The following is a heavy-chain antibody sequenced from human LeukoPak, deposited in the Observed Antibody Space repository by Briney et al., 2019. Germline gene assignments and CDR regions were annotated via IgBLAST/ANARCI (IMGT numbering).Heavy chain of an antibody. V-gene: IGHV1-8*01. D-gene: IGHD2-8*01. CDR2: MNPNSGNT. Sequence: ASVKVSCKASGYTFTSYDINWVRQATGQGLEWMGWMNPNSGNTGYAQKFQGRVTMTRDTSISTAYMELSRLRSDDTAVYYCARDRRNGYYYYYYMDVWGKGTTVTVSS. CDR3: ARDRRNGYYYYYYMDV. CDR1: GYTFTSYD. J-gene: IGHJ6*03.